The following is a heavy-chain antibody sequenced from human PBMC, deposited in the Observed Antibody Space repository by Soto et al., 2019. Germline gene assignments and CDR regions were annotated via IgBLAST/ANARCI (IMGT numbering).Heavy chain of an antibody. D-gene: IGHD1-26*01. J-gene: IGHJ4*01. V-gene: IGHV3-74*01. Sequence: PGGSLRLSCAASGFTFNNYWMHWVRQAPGEGLVCVSVINGEGTITDYADPVKGRFTISRDNARNTLYLQMDGLGAEDTAVYSCGRGGLGTRGIDYWGQGVLVTVSS. CDR1: GFTFNNYW. CDR2: INGEGTIT. CDR3: GRGGLGTRGIDY.